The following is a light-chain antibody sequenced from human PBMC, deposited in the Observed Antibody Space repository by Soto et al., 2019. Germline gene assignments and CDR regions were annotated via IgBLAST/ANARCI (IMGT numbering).Light chain of an antibody. J-gene: IGKJ1*01. CDR3: LQYHNLWA. CDR1: KSISTY. V-gene: IGKV1-39*01. CDR2: AAS. Sequence: DIQMTQSPSTLSASVGDRVTITCRASKSISTYLNWYQQKPGQAPKLLIFAASSLQSHVPSRFSGSGSGTEFTLTISSLQSEDFTVYSCLQYHNLWAFGQGTKVDNK.